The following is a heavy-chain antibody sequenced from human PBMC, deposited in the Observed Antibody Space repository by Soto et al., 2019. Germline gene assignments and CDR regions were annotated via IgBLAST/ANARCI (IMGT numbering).Heavy chain of an antibody. J-gene: IGHJ4*02. CDR3: ARANYGPLDY. CDR2: IDPRSGAS. Sequence: GSVKVCFKPSGYPFTDLYIHWVRQAPGLGLEWMGWIDPRSGASRKTQRFQGRFTMTRDTSTNTVYMELSSLRSDDTAVYFCARANYGPLDYWGQGTMVTVSS. V-gene: IGHV1-2*02. D-gene: IGHD3-10*01. CDR1: GYPFTDLY.